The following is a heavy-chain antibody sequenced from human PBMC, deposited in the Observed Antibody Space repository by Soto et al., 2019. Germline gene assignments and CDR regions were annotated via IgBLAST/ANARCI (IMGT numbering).Heavy chain of an antibody. J-gene: IGHJ5*02. Sequence: EVQLVESGAGLLEPGGSLRLSCAASGFTFSNAWMNWVRQAPGKGLEWVGRIKSKTDGGTTDYAAPVKGRFTISRDDSKNTLYLQMNSLKTEDTAVYFCTTEGPILWFGERNNWFDPWGQGTLVTVSS. CDR3: TTEGPILWFGERNNWFDP. D-gene: IGHD3-10*01. V-gene: IGHV3-15*07. CDR1: GFTFSNAW. CDR2: IKSKTDGGTT.